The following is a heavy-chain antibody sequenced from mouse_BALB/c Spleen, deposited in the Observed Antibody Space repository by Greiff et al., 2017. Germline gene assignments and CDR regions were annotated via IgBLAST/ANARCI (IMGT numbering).Heavy chain of an antibody. CDR3: ARRYGYDGFDY. Sequence: VQLQQPGAELVRPGASVKLSCKASGYTFTSYWTNWVKQRPGQGLEWIGNIYPSDSYTNYNQKFKDKATLTVDKSSSTAYMQLSSPTSEDSAVYFCARRYGYDGFDYWGQGTTLTVSS. V-gene: IGHV1-69*02. CDR2: IYPSDSYT. J-gene: IGHJ2*01. CDR1: GYTFTSYW. D-gene: IGHD2-2*01.